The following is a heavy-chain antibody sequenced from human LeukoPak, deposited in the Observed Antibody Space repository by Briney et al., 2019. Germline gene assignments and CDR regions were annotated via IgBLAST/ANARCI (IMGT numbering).Heavy chain of an antibody. D-gene: IGHD3-10*01. CDR1: GYTFTGYY. V-gene: IGHV1-46*01. Sequence: GASVKVSCKASGYTFTGYYIHWVRQAPGQGLEWLGVINPSSGSTTYPQKFQDRVTMTSDTTTSTVYLDLSSLKSEDTAIYYCARVMIRRVIWDAYDIWGQGTMVTVSS. CDR2: INPSSGST. CDR3: ARVMIRRVIWDAYDI. J-gene: IGHJ3*02.